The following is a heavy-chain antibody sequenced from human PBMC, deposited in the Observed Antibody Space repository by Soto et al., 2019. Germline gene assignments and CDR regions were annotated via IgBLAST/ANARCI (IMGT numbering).Heavy chain of an antibody. CDR3: AKALRNWGSSWYFDL. J-gene: IGHJ2*01. CDR1: GFTFSSYG. D-gene: IGHD7-27*01. Sequence: GGSLRLSCAASGFTFSSYGMHWVRQAPGKGLEWVAVISYDGSNKYYADSVKGRFTISRDNSKNTLYLQMNSLRAEDTAVYYCAKALRNWGSSWYFDLWGRGTLVTVSS. V-gene: IGHV3-30*18. CDR2: ISYDGSNK.